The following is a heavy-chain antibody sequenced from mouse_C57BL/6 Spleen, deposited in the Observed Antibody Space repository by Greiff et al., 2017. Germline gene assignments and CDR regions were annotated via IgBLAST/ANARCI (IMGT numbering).Heavy chain of an antibody. J-gene: IGHJ2*01. V-gene: IGHV1-53*01. CDR1: GYTFTSYW. Sequence: QVQLQQPGTELVKPGASVKLSCKASGYTFTSYWMHWVKQRPGQGLEWIGNINPSNGGTNYNEKFKSKATLTVDKSSSTAYMQLSSLTSEDAAVYYCARGERWDYYFDYWGQGTTLTVSS. CDR2: INPSNGGT. CDR3: ARGERWDYYFDY. D-gene: IGHD4-1*01.